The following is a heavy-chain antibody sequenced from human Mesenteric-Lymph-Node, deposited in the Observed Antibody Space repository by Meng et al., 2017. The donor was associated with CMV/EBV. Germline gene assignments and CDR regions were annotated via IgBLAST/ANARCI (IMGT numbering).Heavy chain of an antibody. J-gene: IGHJ5*02. D-gene: IGHD6-6*01. Sequence: GESLKISCKASGYNFANYWIGWVRQMPGKGLEWMGIIYPADSDTRYSPSFQGQVTISADKSISTAYLQWSSLRASDTAMYYCAREYSGSRGFDKWFDPWGQGTLVTVSS. CDR2: IYPADSDT. CDR1: GYNFANYW. V-gene: IGHV5-51*01. CDR3: AREYSGSRGFDKWFDP.